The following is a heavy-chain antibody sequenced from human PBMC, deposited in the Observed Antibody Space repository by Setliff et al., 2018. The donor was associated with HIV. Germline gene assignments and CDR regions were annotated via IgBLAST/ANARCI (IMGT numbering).Heavy chain of an antibody. CDR3: ARGSFIGDYYYFDY. CDR2: IYYTGVT. CDR1: GGSISNSY. D-gene: IGHD3-10*01. Sequence: SETLSLTCTVSGGSISNSYWTWIRQPPGKGLEWIGSIYYTGVTYYNPSLRSRVTISVDTSKKQFSLNLSSVTAADTAVYYCARGSFIGDYYYFDYWGQGTLVTVSS. J-gene: IGHJ4*02. V-gene: IGHV4-59*05.